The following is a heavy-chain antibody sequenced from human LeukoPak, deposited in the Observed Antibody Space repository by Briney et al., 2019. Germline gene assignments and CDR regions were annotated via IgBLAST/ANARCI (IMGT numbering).Heavy chain of an antibody. CDR1: GGSISGYY. CDR3: ARVPSGVLYFDY. Sequence: SETLSLTCTVSGGSISGYYWSWIRQPPGKGLEWIGYIYYSGSTNYNPSLKSRVTISVDTSKNQFSLKLSSVTAADTAVYYCARVPSGVLYFDYWGQGTLVTVSS. J-gene: IGHJ4*02. CDR2: IYYSGST. D-gene: IGHD2-8*01. V-gene: IGHV4-59*01.